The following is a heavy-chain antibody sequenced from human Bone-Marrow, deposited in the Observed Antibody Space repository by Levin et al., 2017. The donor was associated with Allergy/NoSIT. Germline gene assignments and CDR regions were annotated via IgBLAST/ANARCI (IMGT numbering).Heavy chain of an antibody. D-gene: IGHD2-15*01. CDR2: IHYTEGA. Sequence: SQTLSLTCAVSGDSIISGGFYWTWIRQHPEKGLEWIGYIHYTEGADYNPSLESRVSMSLDTSKNQVSLRLRSVSAADTPVYFCASSRLYYFDFWGQGTPVTVSS. V-gene: IGHV4-31*11. CDR1: GDSIISGGFY. CDR3: ASSRLYYFDF. J-gene: IGHJ4*02.